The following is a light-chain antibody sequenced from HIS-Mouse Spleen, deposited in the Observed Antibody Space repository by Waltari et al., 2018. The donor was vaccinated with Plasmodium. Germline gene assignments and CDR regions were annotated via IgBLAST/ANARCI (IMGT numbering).Light chain of an antibody. J-gene: IGLJ3*02. CDR2: QDS. Sequence: SYELTQPPSVSVSPGQTASITCSGDKLGDKYACWYQQKPGQSPVLVIYQDSKRPSGIPERFSGANSGNTATLTIGGTQAMEEADYYGQAWDSSTAVFGGGTKLTGL. V-gene: IGLV3-1*01. CDR1: KLGDKY. CDR3: QAWDSSTAV.